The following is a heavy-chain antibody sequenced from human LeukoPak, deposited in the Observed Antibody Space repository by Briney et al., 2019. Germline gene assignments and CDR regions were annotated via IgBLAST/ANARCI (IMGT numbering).Heavy chain of an antibody. CDR2: IKQDGREK. CDR3: VKSNNLGGDY. CDR1: GFTFSNYW. J-gene: IGHJ4*02. D-gene: IGHD1/OR15-1a*01. Sequence: GGSLRLSCAASGFTFSNYWISWFRQAPGKGLEWVANIKQDGREKWYVDSVKGRLTISRDNAKNSVYLQMQSLRVEDTAVYYCVKSNNLGGDYWGQGTLVTVSS. V-gene: IGHV3-7*03.